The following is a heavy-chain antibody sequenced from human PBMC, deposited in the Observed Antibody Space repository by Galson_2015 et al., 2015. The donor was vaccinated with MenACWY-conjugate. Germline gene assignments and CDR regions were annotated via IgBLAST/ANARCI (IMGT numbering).Heavy chain of an antibody. Sequence: SLRLSCAASGFTFSSHSMNWVRQAPGKGLEWVSYISSRSSTIYYADSVRGRFTISRDNAKNSLYLQMNSLRAEDTAVYYCARDKVDGYNYAFEIWGQGTMVTVSS. J-gene: IGHJ3*02. D-gene: IGHD5-24*01. V-gene: IGHV3-48*04. CDR3: ARDKVDGYNYAFEI. CDR2: ISSRSSTI. CDR1: GFTFSSHS.